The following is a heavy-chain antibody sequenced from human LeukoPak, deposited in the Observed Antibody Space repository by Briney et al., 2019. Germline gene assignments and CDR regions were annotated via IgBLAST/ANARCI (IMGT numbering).Heavy chain of an antibody. D-gene: IGHD5-18*01. CDR3: AQIYTYGSSQFDY. J-gene: IGHJ4*02. CDR1: GFTFSNYE. Sequence: GSLRLSCAASGFTFSNYEMNWVRQAPGKGLEWVSYISSSGSTIYYADSVKGRFTISRDNAENSLYLQMNSLRAEDTAVYYCAQIYTYGSSQFDYWGQGTLVTVSS. V-gene: IGHV3-48*03. CDR2: ISSSGSTI.